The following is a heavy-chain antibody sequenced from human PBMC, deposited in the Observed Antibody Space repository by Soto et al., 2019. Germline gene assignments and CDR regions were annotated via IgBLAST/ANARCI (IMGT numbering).Heavy chain of an antibody. Sequence: PSQTLSLTRVISGDSVSSNGACWNWILQSPSRGLQWLGRIYYRSKWFHDYAASVESRMAINPDTSRNQFSLQLNYVTPEDTAVYYCARVHCSAGTCLDGLDFWGQGTTVTVSS. J-gene: IGHJ6*02. CDR3: ARVHCSAGTCLDGLDF. D-gene: IGHD2-15*01. V-gene: IGHV6-1*01. CDR2: IYYRSKWFH. CDR1: GDSVSSNGAC.